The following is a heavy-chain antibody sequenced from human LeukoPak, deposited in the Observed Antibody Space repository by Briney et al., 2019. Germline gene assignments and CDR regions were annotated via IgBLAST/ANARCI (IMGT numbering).Heavy chain of an antibody. CDR1: GGSISRYY. Sequence: PSETLSLTCTVSGGSISRYYWRWIRQPPGKGREWLGYIYYSGSTNYNPSLTSRVTISVDTSKNQFSLKLSSVTAADTAVYYCARQTYSSGWSPFDYWGQGTLVTVSS. CDR3: ARQTYSSGWSPFDY. CDR2: IYYSGST. J-gene: IGHJ4*02. D-gene: IGHD6-19*01. V-gene: IGHV4-59*13.